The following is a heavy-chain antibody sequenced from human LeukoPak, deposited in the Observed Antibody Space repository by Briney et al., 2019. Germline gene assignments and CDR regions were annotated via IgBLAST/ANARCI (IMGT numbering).Heavy chain of an antibody. Sequence: PGGSLRLSCAASGFTLSSYWMSWVRQAPGKGLEWVANIKQDGSEKYYVDSVKGRFTISRDNGKNSLYLQMNSLRAEDTAVYYCARDPSYSSSWQPYYYYYYMDVWGKGTTVTVSS. D-gene: IGHD6-13*01. CDR2: IKQDGSEK. V-gene: IGHV3-7*01. CDR1: GFTLSSYW. J-gene: IGHJ6*03. CDR3: ARDPSYSSSWQPYYYYYYMDV.